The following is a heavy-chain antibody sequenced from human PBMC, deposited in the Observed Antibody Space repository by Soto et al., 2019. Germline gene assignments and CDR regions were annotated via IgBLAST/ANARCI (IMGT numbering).Heavy chain of an antibody. V-gene: IGHV3-23*01. CDR3: ARGSAYSDYDLEY. CDR1: GFTFSNYA. J-gene: IGHJ4*02. CDR2: LSGSGGSA. D-gene: IGHD4-17*01. Sequence: EVQLLESGGGLVRPGGSLRLSCAASGFTFSNYAMNWVRQAPGKGLQWVSALSGSGGSAYYADSVQGRFTISRDNSTNTLYLHMNSLRAEDTAVYYCARGSAYSDYDLEYWGQGTLVTVSS.